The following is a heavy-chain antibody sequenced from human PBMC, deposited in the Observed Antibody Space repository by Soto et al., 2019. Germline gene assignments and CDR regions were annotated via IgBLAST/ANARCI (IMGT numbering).Heavy chain of an antibody. CDR2: IYYSVST. V-gene: IGHV4-30-4*01. J-gene: IGHJ4*02. CDR3: ARGEYYYDSSGYYYESVSSYFDY. D-gene: IGHD3-22*01. CDR1: GGSISSGDYY. Sequence: SETLSLTCTVSGGSISSGDYYWSWIRQPPGKGLEWIGYIYYSVSTYYNPSLKSRVTISVDTSKNQFSLKLSSVTAADTAVYYCARGEYYYDSSGYYYESVSSYFDYWGQGTLVTVSS.